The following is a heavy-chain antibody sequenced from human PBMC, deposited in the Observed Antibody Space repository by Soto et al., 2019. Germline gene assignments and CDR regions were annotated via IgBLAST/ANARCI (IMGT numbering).Heavy chain of an antibody. CDR3: VRDGWAVAEN. J-gene: IGHJ4*02. CDR2: INGDGSST. V-gene: IGHV3-74*01. D-gene: IGHD6-19*01. Sequence: VQVVESGGDLVQPGGSLRLSCATSGFTFSDFRMHWVRQAPGKGLMWVSCINGDGSSTNYADSVKGRFTISRDNAKKTLYLQITSLGGEDTALYYCVRDGWAVAENWGRGTLVTVSS. CDR1: GFTFSDFR.